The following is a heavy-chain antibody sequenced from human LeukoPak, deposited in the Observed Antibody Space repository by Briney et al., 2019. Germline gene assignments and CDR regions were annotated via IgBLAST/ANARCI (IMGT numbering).Heavy chain of an antibody. V-gene: IGHV3-30*04. CDR3: ARSHCGRYCSSTSWLFDY. CDR2: ISYDGSNK. D-gene: IGHD2-2*01. CDR1: GFTFSSYA. Sequence: PGGSLRLSCAASGFTFSSYAMHWVRQAPGKGLEWVAVISYDGSNKYYADSVKGRFTISRDNSKNTLYLQMNSLRAEDTAVYYCARSHCGRYCSSTSWLFDYWGQGTLVTVSS. J-gene: IGHJ4*02.